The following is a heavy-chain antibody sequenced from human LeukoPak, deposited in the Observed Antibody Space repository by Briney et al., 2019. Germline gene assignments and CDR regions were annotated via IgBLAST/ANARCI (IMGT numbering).Heavy chain of an antibody. D-gene: IGHD2-2*01. CDR2: IRYDGSNK. CDR1: GFTFSSYG. J-gene: IGHJ5*02. CDR3: AKAFMVVPAATVWFDP. V-gene: IGHV3-30*02. Sequence: PGGSLRLSCAASGFTFSSYGMHWVRQAPGKGLEWVAFIRYDGSNKYYADSVKGRFTISRDNSKNTLYLQMNSLRAEDTAVYYCAKAFMVVPAATVWFDPWGQGTLVTVSS.